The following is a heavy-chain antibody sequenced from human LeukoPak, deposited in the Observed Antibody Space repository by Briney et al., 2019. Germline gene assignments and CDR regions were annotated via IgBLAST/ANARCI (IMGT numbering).Heavy chain of an antibody. V-gene: IGHV4-38-2*02. CDR1: GYSISSGYY. CDR2: IYQSGST. J-gene: IGHJ5*02. D-gene: IGHD6-6*01. CDR3: ARLITSSGSSRANWFDP. Sequence: SETLSLTCTVSGYSISSGYYWVWIRQPPGKVLQWIGMIYQSGSTYYNPSLKSRVTISVDKSKNQVALKLTSFTAADTAVYYCARLITSSGSSRANWFDPWGQGNLVTVSS.